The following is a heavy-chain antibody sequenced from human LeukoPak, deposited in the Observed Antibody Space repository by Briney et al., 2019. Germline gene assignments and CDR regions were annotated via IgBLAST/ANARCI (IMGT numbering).Heavy chain of an antibody. Sequence: ASVKVSCKASGYTFTGYHMHWVRQAPGQGLEWMGWINPNSGGTNYAQKFQGRVTMTRDTSISTAYMELSRLRSDDTAVYYCARELGVPPDCSSTSCYLDYWGQGTLVTVSS. V-gene: IGHV1-2*02. D-gene: IGHD2-2*01. CDR3: ARELGVPPDCSSTSCYLDY. CDR2: INPNSGGT. CDR1: GYTFTGYH. J-gene: IGHJ4*02.